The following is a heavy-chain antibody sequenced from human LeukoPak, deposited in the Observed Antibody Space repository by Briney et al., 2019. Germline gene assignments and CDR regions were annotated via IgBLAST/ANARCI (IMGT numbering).Heavy chain of an antibody. D-gene: IGHD6-19*01. J-gene: IGHJ4*02. V-gene: IGHV4-39*01. CDR2: IYYSGST. CDR1: GGSISSSSYY. CDR3: ARPTRGSGYIDY. Sequence: SETLSLTCTVSGGSISSSSYYWGWIRQPPGKGLEWIGSIYYSGSTYYNPSLKSRVTISVDTSKNQFSLKLSSATAADTAVYYCARPTRGSGYIDYWGQGTLVTVSS.